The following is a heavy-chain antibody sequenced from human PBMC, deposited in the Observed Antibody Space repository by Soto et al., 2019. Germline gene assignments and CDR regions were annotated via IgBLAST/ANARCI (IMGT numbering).Heavy chain of an antibody. Sequence: ASVKVSCKSSGYTFISHSITWVRQAPGQGLEWMGRISAYNGNTNYAQKFQGRVTMTTDTSTSTAYMELRSLRSDDTAVFYCARGAFCGGAPGCRDMDVWGQGTTVTVSS. CDR3: ARGAFCGGAPGCRDMDV. CDR2: ISAYNGNT. V-gene: IGHV1-18*01. D-gene: IGHD2-21*01. J-gene: IGHJ6*02. CDR1: GYTFISHS.